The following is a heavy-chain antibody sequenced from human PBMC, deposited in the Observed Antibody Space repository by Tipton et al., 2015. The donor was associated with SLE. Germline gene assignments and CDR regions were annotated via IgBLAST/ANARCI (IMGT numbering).Heavy chain of an antibody. Sequence: SLRLSCAASGFTFSSYEMNWVRQAPGKGLEWVSYISSSGSTIYYADSVKGRFTISRDNAKNSLYLQMNSLRAEDTAVYYCASDSFGVVPDYWGQGTLVTVSS. CDR3: ASDSFGVVPDY. CDR1: GFTFSSYE. CDR2: ISSSGSTI. D-gene: IGHD3-3*01. J-gene: IGHJ4*02. V-gene: IGHV3-48*03.